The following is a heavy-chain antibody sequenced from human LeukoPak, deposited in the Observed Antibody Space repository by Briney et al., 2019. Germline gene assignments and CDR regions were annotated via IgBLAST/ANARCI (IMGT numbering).Heavy chain of an antibody. CDR3: ARGGNDVLTGPDY. J-gene: IGHJ4*02. D-gene: IGHD3-9*01. V-gene: IGHV3-21*01. CDR2: ISTHTTYI. Sequence: XXMNWVXXXPXKGLEWVSFISTHTTYIYYADSVKGRFTVSRDNAKNSLYLQMNSLRAEDTAVYYCARGGNDVLTGPDYWGQGTLVTVSS. CDR1: XX.